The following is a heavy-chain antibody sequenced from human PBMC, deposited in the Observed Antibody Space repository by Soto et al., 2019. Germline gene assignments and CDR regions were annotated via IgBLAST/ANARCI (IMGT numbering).Heavy chain of an antibody. Sequence: GGSLRLSCAASGFTFRSFTMNWVRQAPGKGLEWVSTISSNSAYIYYTDALRGRFTISRDNAKNSLHLQMNSLRAEDTAVYYCTRDATRDSSARGWFDPWGPGTLVTVSS. CDR3: TRDATRDSSARGWFDP. CDR1: GFTFRSFT. J-gene: IGHJ5*02. CDR2: ISSNSAYI. V-gene: IGHV3-21*01. D-gene: IGHD6-13*01.